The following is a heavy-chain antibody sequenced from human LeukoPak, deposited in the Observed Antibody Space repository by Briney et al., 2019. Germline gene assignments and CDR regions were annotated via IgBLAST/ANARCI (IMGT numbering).Heavy chain of an antibody. J-gene: IGHJ4*02. D-gene: IGHD5-12*01. CDR2: INWNGGST. CDR1: GFTFSSYG. Sequence: PGGSLRLSCAASGFTFSSYGMHWVRQAPGKGLEWVSGINWNGGSTGYADSVKGRFTISRDNAKNTLYLQMNSLRAEDTAVYYCARVQRYSGYDGIDYWGQGTLVTVSS. CDR3: ARVQRYSGYDGIDY. V-gene: IGHV3-74*01.